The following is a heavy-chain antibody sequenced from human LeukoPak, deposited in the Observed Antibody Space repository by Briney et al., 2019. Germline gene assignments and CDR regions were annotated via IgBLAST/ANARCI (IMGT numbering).Heavy chain of an antibody. V-gene: IGHV4-4*07. CDR2: IYTSGST. J-gene: IGHJ4*02. Sequence: SETLSLTCTVSGGSISSYYWSWIRQPAGKGLEWIGRIYTSGSTNYNPSLKSRVTMSVDTSKNQFSLKLSSVTAADTAVYYCARGFIGNYYDSSGYLDWGQGTLVTVSS. CDR3: ARGFIGNYYDSSGYLD. D-gene: IGHD3-22*01. CDR1: GGSISSYY.